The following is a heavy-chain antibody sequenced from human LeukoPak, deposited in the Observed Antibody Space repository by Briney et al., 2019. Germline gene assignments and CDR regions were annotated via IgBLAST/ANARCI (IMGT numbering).Heavy chain of an antibody. CDR1: GGSISSSGYY. D-gene: IGHD3-10*01. CDR3: ARGSGSYYQN. Sequence: PETLSLTCTVSGGSISSSGYYWAWIRQAPGKGLEWIGSIHYSGSTYYNPSLKSRVTTSVDTSKNQFSLKLSSVTAADTAVYYCARGSGSYYQNWGQGTLVTVSS. J-gene: IGHJ4*02. CDR2: IHYSGST. V-gene: IGHV4-39*01.